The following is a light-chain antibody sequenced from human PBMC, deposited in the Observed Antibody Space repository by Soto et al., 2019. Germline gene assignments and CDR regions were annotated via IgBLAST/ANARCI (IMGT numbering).Light chain of an antibody. Sequence: IVLTQSPGTLSLSPGERATLSFRASQSVSSSYLAWYQQKPGQAPRLLIYGASSRATGIPDRFSGRGSGTDFTLTISRLEPEDFAVYYCQQYGSSSTFGQGTK. CDR1: QSVSSSY. CDR2: GAS. CDR3: QQYGSSST. V-gene: IGKV3-20*01. J-gene: IGKJ1*01.